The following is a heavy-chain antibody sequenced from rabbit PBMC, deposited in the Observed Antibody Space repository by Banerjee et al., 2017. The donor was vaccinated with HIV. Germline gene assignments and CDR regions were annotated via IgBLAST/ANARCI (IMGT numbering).Heavy chain of an antibody. J-gene: IGHJ3*01. CDR2: IYAGSSDNT. CDR1: GFSFSSTDY. CDR3: VRGWDL. V-gene: IGHV1S40*01. Sequence: QSLEESGGDLVKPGASLTLTCTASGFSFSSTDYMCWVRQAPGKGLEWIACIYAGSSDNTYYASWAKGRFTISKTSSTTVTLQMTSLTAADTATYFCVRGWDLWGQGTLVTVS.